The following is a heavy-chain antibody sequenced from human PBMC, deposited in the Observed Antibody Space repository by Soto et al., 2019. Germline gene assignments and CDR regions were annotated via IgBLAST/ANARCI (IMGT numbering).Heavy chain of an antibody. V-gene: IGHV3-48*03. Sequence: EVQLVESGGGLVQPGGSLRLSCAASGFTFSSYEMNWVRQAPGKGLEWVSYISSSGSTIYYADSVKGRFTISSDNAKNSLYLQMNSLRAEDTAVYYCARAGYSSSWPTLAPYGMDVWGQGTTVTVSS. CDR2: ISSSGSTI. CDR1: GFTFSSYE. CDR3: ARAGYSSSWPTLAPYGMDV. D-gene: IGHD6-13*01. J-gene: IGHJ6*02.